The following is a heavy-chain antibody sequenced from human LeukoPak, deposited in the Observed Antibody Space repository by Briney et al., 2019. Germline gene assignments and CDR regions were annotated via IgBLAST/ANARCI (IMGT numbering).Heavy chain of an antibody. J-gene: IGHJ3*01. CDR3: ATESAYYYDSRDAFDV. D-gene: IGHD3-22*01. Sequence: SVKVSCKASGFTFTSSAVQWVRQARGQRLEWIGWIVVGSGNTNYAQKFQQRVTITRDMSTSLVYMELSSLRSEDTAVYYCATESAYYYDSRDAFDVWGQGTMVTVSS. CDR2: IVVGSGNT. CDR1: GFTFTSSA. V-gene: IGHV1-58*01.